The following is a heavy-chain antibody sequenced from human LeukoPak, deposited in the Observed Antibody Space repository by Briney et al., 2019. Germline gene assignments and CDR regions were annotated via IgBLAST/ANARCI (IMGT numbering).Heavy chain of an antibody. V-gene: IGHV1-18*01. CDR2: ISAYNGNT. J-gene: IGHJ5*02. CDR3: ARAYSGSYPSGDWFDP. CDR1: GYTFTSYG. D-gene: IGHD1-26*01. Sequence: ASVKVSCEASGYTFTSYGISWVRQAPGQGLEWMGWISAYNGNTNYAQKLQGRVTMTTDTSTSTAYMELRSLRSDDTAVYYCARAYSGSYPSGDWFDPWGQGTLVTVSS.